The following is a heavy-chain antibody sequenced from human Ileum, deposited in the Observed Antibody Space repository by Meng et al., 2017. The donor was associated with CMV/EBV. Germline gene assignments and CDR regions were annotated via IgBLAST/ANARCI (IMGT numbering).Heavy chain of an antibody. CDR3: AKGSRYCSSTSCSRYYFDY. V-gene: IGHV3-23*01. D-gene: IGHD2-2*01. CDR2: ISGSGGST. CDR1: TFSSYA. J-gene: IGHJ4*02. Sequence: TFSSYAMSWVRQAPGRGLEWVSAISGSGGSTYYADSVKGRFTISRDNSKNTLYLQMNSLRAEDTAVYYCAKGSRYCSSTSCSRYYFDYWGQGTLVTVSS.